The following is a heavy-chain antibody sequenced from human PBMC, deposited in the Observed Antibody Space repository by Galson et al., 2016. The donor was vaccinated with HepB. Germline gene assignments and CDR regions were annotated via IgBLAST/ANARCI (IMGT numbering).Heavy chain of an antibody. CDR1: GFTFSSNW. V-gene: IGHV3-7*04. CDR2: IKQDGTEK. CDR3: ARDSGYCSYSNCKGDAFDL. J-gene: IGHJ3*01. Sequence: LRLSCAASGFTFSSNWMSWVRQAPGKGLEWVANIKQDGTEKYYVDSVKGRFTISRDNAKNTVYLQMNSLRAEDTAVYFCARDSGYCSYSNCKGDAFDLWGQGTMVTVSS. D-gene: IGHD2-15*01.